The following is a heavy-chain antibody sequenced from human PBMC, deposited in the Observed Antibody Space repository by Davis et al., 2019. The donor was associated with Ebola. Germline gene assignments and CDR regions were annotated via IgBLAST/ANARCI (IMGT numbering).Heavy chain of an antibody. V-gene: IGHV1-46*01. D-gene: IGHD3-10*01. CDR2: INPSGGSA. CDR3: ARGPYYGSVRIDY. Sequence: AASVQVSCKASGYPFIRYHMHWLRLSPGQGPEWMGIINPSGGSASYAQKFQGRVTMTRDTSISTAYMELSRLRSDDTAVYYCARGPYYGSVRIDYWGQGTLVTVSS. J-gene: IGHJ4*02. CDR1: GYPFIRYH.